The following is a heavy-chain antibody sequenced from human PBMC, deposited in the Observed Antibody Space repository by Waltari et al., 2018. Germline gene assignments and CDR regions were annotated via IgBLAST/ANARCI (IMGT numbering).Heavy chain of an antibody. CDR2: ISYDGSNK. V-gene: IGHV3-30-3*01. J-gene: IGHJ6*02. CDR1: GFTFSSYA. Sequence: QVQLVESGGGVVQPGRSLRLSCAASGFTFSSYAMHWVRQAPGKGLEWVAVISYDGSNKYYADSVKGRFTISRDNSKNTLYLQMNSLRAEDTAVYYCARGDGNYYYYGMDVWDQGP. CDR3: ARGDGNYYYYGMDV.